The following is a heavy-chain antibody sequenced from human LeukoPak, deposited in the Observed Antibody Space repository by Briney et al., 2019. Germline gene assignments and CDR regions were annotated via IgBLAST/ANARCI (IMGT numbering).Heavy chain of an antibody. CDR1: GDSVSRNSAA. D-gene: IGHD3-10*01. CDR3: AREDYYGSGSRVDY. J-gene: IGHJ4*02. CDR2: TYYRSKWYN. Sequence: SQTLSLTCAISGDSVSRNSAAWNWIRQSPSRGLEWLGRTYYRSKWYNDYAVSVKSRISINPDTSKNQFSLQLNSVTPEDTAVYYCAREDYYGSGSRVDYWGQGTLVTVSS. V-gene: IGHV6-1*01.